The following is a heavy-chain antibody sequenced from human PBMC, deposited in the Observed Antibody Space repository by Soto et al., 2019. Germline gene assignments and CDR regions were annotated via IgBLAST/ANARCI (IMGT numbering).Heavy chain of an antibody. CDR1: GYTFTSYG. J-gene: IGHJ6*02. CDR2: ISAYNGNT. V-gene: IGHV1-18*01. Sequence: QVQLVQSGAEVKKPGASVKVSCKASGYTFTSYGISWVRQAPGQGLEWMGWISAYNGNTNYAQKLQGRVTMTTDTSTSTADMELRSLRSDDTAVYYCAREQLFPTYYYYGMDVWGQGTTVTVSS. CDR3: AREQLFPTYYYYGMDV. D-gene: IGHD6-6*01.